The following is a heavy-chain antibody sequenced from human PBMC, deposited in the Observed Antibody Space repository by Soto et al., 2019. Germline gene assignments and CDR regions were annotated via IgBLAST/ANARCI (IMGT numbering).Heavy chain of an antibody. CDR2: IRSKANSYAT. V-gene: IGHV3-73*01. J-gene: IGHJ6*02. CDR1: GFTFSGSA. CDR3: TRRYSYGYGMDV. Sequence: PGGSLRLSCAASGFTFSGSATHWVRQASGKGLEWVGRIRSKANSYATAYAASVKGRFTISRDDSKNTAYLQMNSLKTEDTAVYYCTRRYSYGYGMDVWGQGTTVTVSS. D-gene: IGHD5-18*01.